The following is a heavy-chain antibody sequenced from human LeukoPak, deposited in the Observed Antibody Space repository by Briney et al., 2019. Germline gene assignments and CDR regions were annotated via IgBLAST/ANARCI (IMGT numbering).Heavy chain of an antibody. Sequence: PGGSLRLSCAASGFTFSSYAMHWVRQAPGKGLEWVAVISYDGSNKYYADSVKGRFTISRDNSKNTLYLQMNSLRAEDTAVYYCARDGVGATDACDIWGQGTMVTVSS. V-gene: IGHV3-30-3*01. J-gene: IGHJ3*02. D-gene: IGHD1-26*01. CDR1: GFTFSSYA. CDR3: ARDGVGATDACDI. CDR2: ISYDGSNK.